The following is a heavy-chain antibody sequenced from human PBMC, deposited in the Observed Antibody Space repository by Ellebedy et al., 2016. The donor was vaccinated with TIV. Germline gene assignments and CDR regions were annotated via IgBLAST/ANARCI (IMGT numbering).Heavy chain of an antibody. D-gene: IGHD6-19*01. Sequence: PGGSLRLSCAASGFTFSKYCMSWVRHVPGKGLEWVAVISSSAINTYYADSVRGRFTISRDNSKNTLYLQLDSLRAEDTALYYCAKDFQEEVWWLVGAWGQGALVTVSS. CDR2: ISSSAINT. CDR3: AKDFQEEVWWLVGA. V-gene: IGHV3-23*01. CDR1: GFTFSKYC. J-gene: IGHJ5*02.